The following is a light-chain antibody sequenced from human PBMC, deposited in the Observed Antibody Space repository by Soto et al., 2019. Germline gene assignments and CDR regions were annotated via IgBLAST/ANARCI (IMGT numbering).Light chain of an antibody. V-gene: IGKV3-11*01. Sequence: EIVLTQSPATLSLSPGERATLSCRASQSVSSYFAWYQQKPGQAPRLLIYDASNRATGIPARFSGSGSGTDFTLTISSLEPEDSAVYYCQQRGNWPLTFGQGTKVDIK. CDR1: QSVSSY. J-gene: IGKJ1*01. CDR3: QQRGNWPLT. CDR2: DAS.